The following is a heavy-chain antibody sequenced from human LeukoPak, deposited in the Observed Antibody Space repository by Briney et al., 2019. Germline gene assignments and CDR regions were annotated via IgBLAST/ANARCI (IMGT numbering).Heavy chain of an antibody. J-gene: IGHJ4*02. Sequence: PSETLSLTCTVSGGSISSYYWSWIRQPAGKGLEWIGRIYSSGSTTYNPSLKSRVTMSVDTSKNQFSLKVTSVTAADTAVYYCASRVSGSSSITDYWGQGTLVTVSS. D-gene: IGHD1-14*01. CDR3: ASRVSGSSSITDY. CDR1: GGSISSYY. V-gene: IGHV4-4*07. CDR2: IYSSGST.